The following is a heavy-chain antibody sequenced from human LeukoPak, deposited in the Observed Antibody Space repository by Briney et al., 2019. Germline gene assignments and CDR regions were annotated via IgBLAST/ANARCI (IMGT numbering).Heavy chain of an antibody. CDR1: GYTFTSYG. CDR2: INTNTGNP. V-gene: IGHV7-4-1*02. D-gene: IGHD1-26*01. Sequence: ASVKVSCKASGYTFTSYGISWVRQAPGQGLEWMGWINTNTGNPTYAQDYTGRFVFSLDTSVSTTYLQISRLKGEDTAVYYCASGPSYSGSNEYFDSWGQGTLVTVSS. J-gene: IGHJ4*02. CDR3: ASGPSYSGSNEYFDS.